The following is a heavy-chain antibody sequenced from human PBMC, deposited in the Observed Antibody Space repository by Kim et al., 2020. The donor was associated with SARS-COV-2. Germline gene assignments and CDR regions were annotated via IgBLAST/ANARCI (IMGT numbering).Heavy chain of an antibody. D-gene: IGHD6-6*01. J-gene: IGHJ6*02. CDR1: GFTFSSYS. CDR3: ARVVAARRFSYYYYGMDD. CDR2: ISSSSSYI. V-gene: IGHV3-21*01. Sequence: GGSLRLSCAASGFTFSSYSMNWVRQAPGKGLEWVSSISSSSSYIYYADSVKGRFTISRDNAKNSLYLQMNSLRAEDTAVYYCARVVAARRFSYYYYGMDDWGQGTTVTVSS.